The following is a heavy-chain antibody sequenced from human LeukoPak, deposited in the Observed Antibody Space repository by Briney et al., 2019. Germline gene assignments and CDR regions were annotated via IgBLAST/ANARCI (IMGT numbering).Heavy chain of an antibody. D-gene: IGHD3-9*01. CDR3: ARVRLVGYDILTGYYSFDY. Sequence: SETLSLTCTVSGGSISTYSWSWIRQPPGKGLEWIGYIYYSGNTNYNPSLKSRVTISVDTSKNQFSLKLSSVTAADTAVYYCARVRLVGYDILTGYYSFDYWSQGTLVTVSS. CDR2: IYYSGNT. CDR1: GGSISTYS. J-gene: IGHJ4*02. V-gene: IGHV4-59*01.